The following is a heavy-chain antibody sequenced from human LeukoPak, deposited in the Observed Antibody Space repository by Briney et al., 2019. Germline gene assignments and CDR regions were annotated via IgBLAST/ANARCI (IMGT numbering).Heavy chain of an antibody. CDR1: EYSFATYW. CDR3: ASEYCSGGNCYFDY. J-gene: IGHJ4*02. V-gene: IGHV5-51*01. D-gene: IGHD2-15*01. CDR2: IFPGDSDT. Sequence: GESLKISCKGSEYSFATYWIGWVRQMPGHGLEWMGIIFPGDSDTRNSPSFQGQVTISADKSISTAYLQWSSLKASDTAIYYCASEYCSGGNCYFDYWGQGTLVTVSS.